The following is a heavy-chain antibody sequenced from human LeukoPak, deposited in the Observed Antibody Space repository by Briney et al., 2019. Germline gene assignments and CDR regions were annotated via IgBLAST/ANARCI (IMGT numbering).Heavy chain of an antibody. V-gene: IGHV3-33*01. CDR1: GFTFNNYG. CDR2: IWYDGTNK. CDR3: ARGGYSGTYYGMDV. Sequence: GGSLRLSCAASGFTFNNYGMHWVRQAPGKGLEWVAVIWYDGTNKDHADSVKGRFTISRDNSKNTLYLQMNSLRAEDTALYYCARGGYSGTYYGMDVWGQGTTVTVSS. J-gene: IGHJ6*02. D-gene: IGHD5-12*01.